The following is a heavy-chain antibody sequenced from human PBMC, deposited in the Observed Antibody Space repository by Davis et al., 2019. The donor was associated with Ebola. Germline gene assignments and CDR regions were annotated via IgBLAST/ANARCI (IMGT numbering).Heavy chain of an antibody. Sequence: GESLKISCAASGFTFSNYAMHWVRQAPGKGLEWVAVVSHSERERFYGDSVKGRFTISRHNSENTLYLQMNSLTADDTAGYYCARAVFHEVLDSWGQGTPVTVSS. J-gene: IGHJ4*02. CDR3: ARAVFHEVLDS. CDR1: GFTFSNYA. CDR2: VSHSERER. D-gene: IGHD3-3*01. V-gene: IGHV3-30*04.